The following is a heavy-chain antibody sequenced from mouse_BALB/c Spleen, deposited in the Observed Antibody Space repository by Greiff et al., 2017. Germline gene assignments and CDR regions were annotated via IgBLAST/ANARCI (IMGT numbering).Heavy chain of an antibody. Sequence: QVQLQQPGAELVKPGAPVKLSCKASGYTFTSYWMNWVKQRPGRGLEWIGRIDPSDSETHYNQKFKDKATLTVDKSSSTAYIQLSSLTSEDSAVYYCARGGGNYPYYFDDWGQGTTLTVSS. CDR3: ARGGGNYPYYFDD. CDR1: GYTFTSYW. D-gene: IGHD2-1*01. J-gene: IGHJ2*01. V-gene: IGHV1-69*02. CDR2: IDPSDSET.